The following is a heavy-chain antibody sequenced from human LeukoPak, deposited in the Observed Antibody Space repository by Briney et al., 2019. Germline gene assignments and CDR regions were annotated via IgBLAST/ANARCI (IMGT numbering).Heavy chain of an antibody. J-gene: IGHJ4*02. D-gene: IGHD3-22*01. CDR2: ISTSGGSI. CDR1: GFTSSSYE. CDR3: ARDYYDSSGSDY. V-gene: IGHV3-48*03. Sequence: PGGSLRLSCAASGFTSSSYEMNWVRQAPGKGLEWVSYISTSGGSIYYADSVKGRFTISRDNSKNTLYLQMNSLRAEDTAVYYCARDYYDSSGSDYWGQGTLVTVSS.